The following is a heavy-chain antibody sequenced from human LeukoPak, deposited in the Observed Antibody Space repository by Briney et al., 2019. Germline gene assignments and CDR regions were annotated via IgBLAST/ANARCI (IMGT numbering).Heavy chain of an antibody. CDR3: TRHALG. Sequence: GGSLRLSCAASGFTFSGSARHWVRQASGKGLEWVGRIRTKANGYATAYAASVNGRFTISRDDSKNTAYLQMNSLKTEDTAVYYCTRHALGWGQGTLVTVSS. CDR1: GFTFSGSA. V-gene: IGHV3-73*01. J-gene: IGHJ4*02. CDR2: IRTKANGYAT.